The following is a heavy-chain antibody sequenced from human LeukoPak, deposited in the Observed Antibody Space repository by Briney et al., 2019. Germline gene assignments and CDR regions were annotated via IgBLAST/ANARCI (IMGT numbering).Heavy chain of an antibody. CDR2: IYPGDSDT. J-gene: IGHJ6*03. V-gene: IGHV5-51*01. Sequence: GAFLKICCKGSGYSITSYWIGWVRQLAGKRLEWMGIIYPGDSDTRYSPSFQGQVTISADKSISTAYLQWSSLKASDTAMYYCARRSMVRGATHYYYYMDVWGKGTTVTVSS. D-gene: IGHD3-10*01. CDR1: GYSITSYW. CDR3: ARRSMVRGATHYYYYMDV.